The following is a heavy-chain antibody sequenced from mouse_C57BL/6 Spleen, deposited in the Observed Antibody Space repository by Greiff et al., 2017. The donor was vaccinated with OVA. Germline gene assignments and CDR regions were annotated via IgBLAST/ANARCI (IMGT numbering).Heavy chain of an antibody. CDR3: ASRAQTEVFAY. CDR1: GYTFTSYW. CDR2: IYPSDSET. D-gene: IGHD3-1*01. J-gene: IGHJ3*01. Sequence: QVQLQQPGAELVRPGSSVKLSCKASGYTFTSYWMDWVKQRPGQGLEWIGNIYPSDSETHYNQKFKDKATLTVDKSSSTAYMQLSSLTSEDSAVYYCASRAQTEVFAYWGQGTLVTVSA. V-gene: IGHV1-61*01.